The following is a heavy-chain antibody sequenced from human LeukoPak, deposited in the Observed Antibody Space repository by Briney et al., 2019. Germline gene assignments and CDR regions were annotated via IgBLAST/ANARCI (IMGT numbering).Heavy chain of an antibody. V-gene: IGHV3-23*01. CDR2: IYENGGTT. CDR3: AKDFRYGGNSPFDY. J-gene: IGHJ4*02. CDR1: GFTFRSHA. D-gene: IGHD4-23*01. Sequence: GGSLRLSCVGSGFTFRSHAMSWVRQAPEKGLEFVSGIYENGGTTYYADSVKGRFSISRDNSKNTLYLQMDSLRAEDTAVYYCAKDFRYGGNSPFDYWGQGTLVTVSS.